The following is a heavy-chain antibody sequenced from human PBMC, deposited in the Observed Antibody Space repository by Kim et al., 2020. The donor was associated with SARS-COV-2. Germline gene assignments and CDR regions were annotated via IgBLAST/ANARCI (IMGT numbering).Heavy chain of an antibody. D-gene: IGHD3-22*01. Sequence: GGSLRLSCAASGFTFSSYGMHWVRQAPGKGLEWVAVISYDGSNKYYADSVKGRFTISRDNSKNTLYLQMNSLRAEDTAVYYCAKDSNYDSSGYTGDAFDIWGQGTMVTVSS. CDR2: ISYDGSNK. CDR3: AKDSNYDSSGYTGDAFDI. V-gene: IGHV3-30*18. CDR1: GFTFSSYG. J-gene: IGHJ3*02.